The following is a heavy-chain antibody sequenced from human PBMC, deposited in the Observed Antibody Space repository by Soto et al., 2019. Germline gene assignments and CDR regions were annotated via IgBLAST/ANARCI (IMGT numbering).Heavy chain of an antibody. CDR1: GGSFSGYY. Sequence: SWETLSLTCAVYGGSFSGYYWSWIRQPPGKGLEWIGEINHSGSTNYNPSLKSRVTISVDTSKNQFSLKLSSVTAADTAVYYCARSRNYYGSSDWFDPWGQGTLVTVPQ. CDR2: INHSGST. V-gene: IGHV4-34*01. D-gene: IGHD3-10*01. J-gene: IGHJ5*02. CDR3: ARSRNYYGSSDWFDP.